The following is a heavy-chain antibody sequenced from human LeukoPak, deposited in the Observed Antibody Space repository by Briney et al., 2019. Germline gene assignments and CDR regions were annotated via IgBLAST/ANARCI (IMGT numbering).Heavy chain of an antibody. V-gene: IGHV1-18*01. CDR1: GYTFTSYG. CDR2: ISAYNGNT. Sequence: GASVKVSCKASGYTFTSYGISWVRQAPGQGLEWMGWISAYNGNTNYAQKLQGRVTMTTDTSTSTAYMELRSLRSDDTAVYYCASHRCGGDCYYPANYYYGMDVWGQGTTVTVSS. D-gene: IGHD2-21*02. J-gene: IGHJ6*02. CDR3: ASHRCGGDCYYPANYYYGMDV.